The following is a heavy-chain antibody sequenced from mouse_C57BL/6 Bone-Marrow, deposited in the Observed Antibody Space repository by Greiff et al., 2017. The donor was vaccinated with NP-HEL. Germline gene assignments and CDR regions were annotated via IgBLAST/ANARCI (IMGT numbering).Heavy chain of an antibody. J-gene: IGHJ4*01. D-gene: IGHD1-1*01. Sequence: VKLMESGPGLVAPSQSLSITCTVSGFSLTSYAISWVRQPPGKGLEWLGVIWTGGGTNYNSALKSRLSISKDNSKSQVFLKMNSLQTDDTARYYCARRATVVNYAMDYWGQGTSVTVSS. V-gene: IGHV2-9-1*01. CDR3: ARRATVVNYAMDY. CDR2: IWTGGGT. CDR1: GFSLTSYA.